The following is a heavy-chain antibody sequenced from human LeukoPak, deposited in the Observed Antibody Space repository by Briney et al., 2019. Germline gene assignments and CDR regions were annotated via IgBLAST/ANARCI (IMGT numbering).Heavy chain of an antibody. V-gene: IGHV3-23*01. J-gene: IGHJ4*02. Sequence: QPGGFLRLSCAASGFTVNSYAMSWVRQGPGKGLEWVSTISGSGDNTYYADSVRDRFTISRDNSKNTLYLQMDSLRAEDTAVYYCTKDHSEYVWGSYRRDDYWGQGTLVTVSS. D-gene: IGHD3-16*02. CDR2: ISGSGDNT. CDR3: TKDHSEYVWGSYRRDDY. CDR1: GFTVNSYA.